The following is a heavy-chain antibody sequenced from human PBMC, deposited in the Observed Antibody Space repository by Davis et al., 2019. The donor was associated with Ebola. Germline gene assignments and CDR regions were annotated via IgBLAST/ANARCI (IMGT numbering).Heavy chain of an antibody. J-gene: IGHJ4*02. V-gene: IGHV4-4*02. CDR3: ARVMWGTYALES. CDR2: VYHTGST. CDR1: GGPTTSDNW. Sequence: SETLSLTCVVSGGPTTSDNWWPWVRQPPGKGLEWIGEVYHTGSTNYKATLESRDSISVDKSKNQFSLWLESVTAADTAIYYCARVMWGTYALESWGQGALVTVSS. D-gene: IGHD3-16*01.